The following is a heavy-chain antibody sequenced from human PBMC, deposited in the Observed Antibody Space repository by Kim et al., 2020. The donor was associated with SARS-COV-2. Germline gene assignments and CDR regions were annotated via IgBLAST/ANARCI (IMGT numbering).Heavy chain of an antibody. V-gene: IGHV3-23*01. D-gene: IGHD1-1*01. CDR2: IIGTGDDT. Sequence: GGSLRLSCVASGFTFSDYAMSWVHQAPGKGLEWVSGIIGTGDDTHLADSVKGRFSISRDNSRSTLYLLMNSLRIEDTAVYYCAKDYHEGRLLGTPTSFFDYWGQGILVSVSS. J-gene: IGHJ4*02. CDR3: AKDYHEGRLLGTPTSFFDY. CDR1: GFTFSDYA.